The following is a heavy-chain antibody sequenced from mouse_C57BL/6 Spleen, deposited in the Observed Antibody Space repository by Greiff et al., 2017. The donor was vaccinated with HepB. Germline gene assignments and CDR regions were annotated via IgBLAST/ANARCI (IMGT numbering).Heavy chain of an antibody. CDR3: ARNYGSSYPWFAY. V-gene: IGHV1-50*01. D-gene: IGHD1-1*01. J-gene: IGHJ3*01. Sequence: QVQLQQPGAELVKPGASVKLSCKASGYTFTSYWMQWVKQRPGQGLEWIGEIDPSDSYTTYNQKFKGKATLTVDTSSSTAYMQLSSLTSEDSAVYYCARNYGSSYPWFAYWGQGTLVTVSA. CDR2: IDPSDSYT. CDR1: GYTFTSYW.